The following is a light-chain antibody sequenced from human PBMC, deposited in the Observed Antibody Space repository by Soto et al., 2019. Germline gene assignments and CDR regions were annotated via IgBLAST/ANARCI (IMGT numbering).Light chain of an antibody. CDR3: YSAADNNVV. CDR2: KGS. V-gene: IGLV3-27*01. CDR1: VLAKKY. Sequence: SYELTQPSSVSVSPGQTARITCSGDVLAKKYTRWFQQKPGQAPVVVIYKGSERPSGIPERFSGSSSGTTVTLTISVAQVEDEADYYCYSAADNNVVFGGGTKLTVL. J-gene: IGLJ2*01.